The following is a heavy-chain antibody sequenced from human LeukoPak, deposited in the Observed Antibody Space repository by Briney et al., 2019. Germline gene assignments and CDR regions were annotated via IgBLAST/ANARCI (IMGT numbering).Heavy chain of an antibody. CDR3: AKEGTMVRGLTLDQ. J-gene: IGHJ4*01. V-gene: IGHV3-30*18. Sequence: GRSLRLSCAASGFTFSGYAMHWVRRAPGKGLERVAVISYDGSNKLSADSVKGRFTISRDNSKNTLYLQMNSLRAEDTAVYYCAKEGTMVRGLTLDQWGQGTLVTVSS. CDR1: GFTFSGYA. CDR2: ISYDGSNK. D-gene: IGHD3-10*01.